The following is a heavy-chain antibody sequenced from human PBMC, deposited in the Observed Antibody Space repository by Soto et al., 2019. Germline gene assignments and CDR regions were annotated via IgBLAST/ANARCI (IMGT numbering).Heavy chain of an antibody. V-gene: IGHV4-34*01. J-gene: IGHJ4*02. CDR1: GGSFSCYY. D-gene: IGHD3-10*01. Sequence: SETLSLTCAVYGGSFSCYYWIWIRQPPGKGLEWIGEINHSGSTNYNPSLKSRVTISVDTSKNQFSLKLSSVTAADTAVYYCARDGNYYGSGSYPGIDYWGQGTLVTVSS. CDR2: INHSGST. CDR3: ARDGNYYGSGSYPGIDY.